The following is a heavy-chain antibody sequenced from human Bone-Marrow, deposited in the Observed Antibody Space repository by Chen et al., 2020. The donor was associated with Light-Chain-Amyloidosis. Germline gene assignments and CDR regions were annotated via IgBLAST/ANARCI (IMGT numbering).Heavy chain of an antibody. J-gene: IGHJ5*02. CDR2: IYHSGSV. Sequence: QVQLQESGPGLVKPSQTLYLSCTVSGGSISSGGYYWSWIRQHPGKGLEWIGFIYHSGSVTYNPSLRSRLTISVDTSRNQFSLKLSSVTAADTAVYYCARGPNVAFDPWGQGTLVTVSS. D-gene: IGHD3-10*02. CDR3: ARGPNVAFDP. V-gene: IGHV4-31*03. CDR1: GGSISSGGYY.